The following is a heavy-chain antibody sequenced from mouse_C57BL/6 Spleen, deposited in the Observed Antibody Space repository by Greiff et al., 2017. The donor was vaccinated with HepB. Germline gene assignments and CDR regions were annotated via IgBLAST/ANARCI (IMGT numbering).Heavy chain of an antibody. CDR3: ARDEGYGSSWGYFDV. D-gene: IGHD1-1*01. Sequence: ESGPGLVKPSQSLSLTCSVTGYSITSGYYWNWIRQFPGNKLEWMGYISYDGSNNYNPSLKNRISITRDTSKNQFFLKLNSVTTEDTATYYCARDEGYGSSWGYFDVWGTGTTVTVSS. J-gene: IGHJ1*03. CDR1: GYSITSGYY. V-gene: IGHV3-6*01. CDR2: ISYDGSN.